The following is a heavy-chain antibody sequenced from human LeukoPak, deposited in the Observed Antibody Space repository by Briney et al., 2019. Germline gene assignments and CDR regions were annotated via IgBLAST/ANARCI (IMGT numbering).Heavy chain of an antibody. J-gene: IGHJ4*02. Sequence: AGGSLRLSCAASGFTFSSYGMHWVRQAPGKGLDWVAVISNDGSKKYYADSVKGRFTISRDNSKNTLSLQVSSLRTEGTAVYYCAKDRYSYAFEYSDSWGQGTLVTVSS. CDR3: AKDRYSYAFEYSDS. CDR2: ISNDGSKK. D-gene: IGHD5-18*01. V-gene: IGHV3-30*18. CDR1: GFTFSSYG.